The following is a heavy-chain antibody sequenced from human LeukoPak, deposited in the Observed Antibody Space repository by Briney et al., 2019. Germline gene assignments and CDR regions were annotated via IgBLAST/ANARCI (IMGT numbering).Heavy chain of an antibody. CDR1: GFTFGDYY. D-gene: IGHD1-1*01. V-gene: IGHV3-20*01. Sequence: GGSLRLSCAASGFTFGDYYMSWIRQAPGKGLEWVSGINWNGGNTGYADSVKGRFTISRDNAKNSLYLQMHSLRAEDTAFYHCARDVGYNWNVGNNWFDPWGQGTLVTVSS. J-gene: IGHJ5*02. CDR3: ARDVGYNWNVGNNWFDP. CDR2: INWNGGNT.